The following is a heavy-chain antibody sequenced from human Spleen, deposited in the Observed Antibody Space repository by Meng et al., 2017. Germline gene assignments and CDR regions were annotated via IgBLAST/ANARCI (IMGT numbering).Heavy chain of an antibody. D-gene: IGHD6-19*01. Sequence: SETLSLTCAVSGYSITGSYNWGWIRQSPGKGLEWIGEINHSGSTNYNPSLKSRVTISVDTSKTQFSLKVSSVTAADTAVYYCARIEGVRRYSSGWYFDYWGQGTLVTVSS. CDR1: GYSITGSYN. J-gene: IGHJ4*02. V-gene: IGHV4-38-2*01. CDR2: INHSGST. CDR3: ARIEGVRRYSSGWYFDY.